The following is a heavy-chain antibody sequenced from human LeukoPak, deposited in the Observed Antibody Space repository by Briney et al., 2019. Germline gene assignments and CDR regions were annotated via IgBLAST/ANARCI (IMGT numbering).Heavy chain of an antibody. Sequence: GRSLRLSCAASGFTFDDYAMHWVRQAPGKGLEWVSYISSSGSTIYYADSVKGRFTISRDNAKNSLYLQMNSLRDEDTAVYYCARDGGATSPQTDAFDIWGQGTMVTVSS. J-gene: IGHJ3*02. CDR1: GFTFDDYA. D-gene: IGHD1-26*01. CDR3: ARDGGATSPQTDAFDI. V-gene: IGHV3-48*03. CDR2: ISSSGSTI.